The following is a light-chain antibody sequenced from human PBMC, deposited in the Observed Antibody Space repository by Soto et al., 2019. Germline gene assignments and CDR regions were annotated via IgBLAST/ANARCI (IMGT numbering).Light chain of an antibody. Sequence: DIVMTQSPDSLAVSLGERATINCKSSQSVLYSPNNKNYLAWYQHKPGQPPKMLIYWASIRESGVPDPFSGSGSGTDFTLTISSLQSEDVAVYYCQQYYTNSWSFGQGSKVEIK. CDR3: QQYYTNSWS. J-gene: IGKJ1*01. V-gene: IGKV4-1*01. CDR1: QSVLYSPNNKNY. CDR2: WAS.